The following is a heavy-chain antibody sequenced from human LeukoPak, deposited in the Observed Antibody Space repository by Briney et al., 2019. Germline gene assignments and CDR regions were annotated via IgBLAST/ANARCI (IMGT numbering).Heavy chain of an antibody. CDR3: KWERTAYYGLDV. J-gene: IGHJ6*02. CDR2: IKRGGTT. D-gene: IGHD1-26*01. V-gene: IGHV3-15*01. CDR1: GTVPGFKYSDAW. Sequence: GGSLRLSRKASGTVPGFKYSDAWMTWVRQAPGRGLEWIGRIKRGGTTDYPAPVNGRFSISRDDSKNTIYLQINSLKIEDTAVYYCKWERTAYYGLDVWGQGTTVTVSS.